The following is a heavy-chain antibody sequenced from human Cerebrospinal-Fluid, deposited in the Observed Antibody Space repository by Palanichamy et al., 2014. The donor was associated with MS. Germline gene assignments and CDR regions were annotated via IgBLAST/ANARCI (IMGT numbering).Heavy chain of an antibody. CDR1: GFTFWTYW. V-gene: IGHV3-7*03. J-gene: IGHJ3*01. CDR3: TRSSKQWQAKSSF. CDR2: INKDGSEI. D-gene: IGHD6-19*01. Sequence: EVILVESGGVWVQTGGSRRLTCAVSGFTFWTYWMSWVRQAPGKGLEWVANINKDGSEIDYADSVKGRFAISRDNAKNLLFLQMNRLKADDTAVYFCTRSSKQWQAKSSFWGHGTLVTVSP.